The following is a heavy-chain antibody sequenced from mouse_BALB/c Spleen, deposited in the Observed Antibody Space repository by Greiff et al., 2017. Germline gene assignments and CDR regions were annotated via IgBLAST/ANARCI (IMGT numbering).Heavy chain of an antibody. CDR1: GFTFSSYT. V-gene: IGHV5-12-2*01. J-gene: IGHJ3*01. CDR2: ISNGGGST. CDR3: VRRGYGYDGAWFAY. D-gene: IGHD2-2*01. Sequence: EVKLMESGGGLVQPGGSLKLSCAASGFTFSSYTMSWVRQTPEKRLEWIAYISNGGGSTYYPVTVKGRFTISRENAKNTLYLQMSSLKSEDTAMYYCVRRGYGYDGAWFAYWGQGTLVTVSA.